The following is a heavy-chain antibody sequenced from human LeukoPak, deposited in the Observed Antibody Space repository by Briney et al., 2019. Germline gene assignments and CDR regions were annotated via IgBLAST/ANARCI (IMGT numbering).Heavy chain of an antibody. CDR2: SYYSACT. V-gene: IGHV4-39*07. CDR1: GGSIRSSAYY. J-gene: IGHJ3*02. D-gene: IGHD5-24*01. Sequence: PSETLSLTCAVPGGSIRSSAYYWGWVRQPPGKGLEGIGNSYYSACTYYNASLRSRITIAVDTSKNQFYLKLSYVTAADTAVYYCASFKTSMGAFDIWGQGTMVTVSS. CDR3: ASFKTSMGAFDI.